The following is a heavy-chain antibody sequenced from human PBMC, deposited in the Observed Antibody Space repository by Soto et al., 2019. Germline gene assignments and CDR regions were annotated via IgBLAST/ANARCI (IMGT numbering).Heavy chain of an antibody. V-gene: IGHV4-59*01. Sequence: SETLSLTCTVSGGSISSYYWSWIRQPPGKGLEWIGYIYYSGSTNYNPSLKSRVTISVDTSKNQFSLKLSSVTAADTAVYYCARAGTTMVRGVISGWFDPWGQGSLVTVSS. CDR3: ARAGTTMVRGVISGWFDP. J-gene: IGHJ5*02. CDR2: IYYSGST. D-gene: IGHD3-10*01. CDR1: GGSISSYY.